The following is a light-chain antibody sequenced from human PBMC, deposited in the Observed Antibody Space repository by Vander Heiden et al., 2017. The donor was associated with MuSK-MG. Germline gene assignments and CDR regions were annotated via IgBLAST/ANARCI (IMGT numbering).Light chain of an antibody. CDR3: QQDDSYPWT. Sequence: AIQMTQSPSSFSASTGDRVTITCRASQGITSYLAWYQQKPGNAPKLLIYGAATLQSGVPSRFSSSGSGTDFTLTISSLQSEDFATYYCQQDDSYPWTFGQGTKVENK. J-gene: IGKJ1*01. CDR2: GAA. CDR1: QGITSY. V-gene: IGKV1-8*01.